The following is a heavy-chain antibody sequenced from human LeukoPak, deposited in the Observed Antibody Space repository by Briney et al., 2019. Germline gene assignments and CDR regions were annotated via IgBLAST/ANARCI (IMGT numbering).Heavy chain of an antibody. CDR2: IRYDGSNK. CDR1: GFTFSSYG. D-gene: IGHD2-2*01. Sequence: GGSLRLSCAASGFTFSSYGMHWVRQAPGKGLEWVAFIRYDGSNKYYADSVKGRFTISRDNAKNSLYLQMNSLRAEDTAVYYCARDADIVVVPAASQDDAFDIWGQGTMVTVSS. V-gene: IGHV3-30*02. J-gene: IGHJ3*02. CDR3: ARDADIVVVPAASQDDAFDI.